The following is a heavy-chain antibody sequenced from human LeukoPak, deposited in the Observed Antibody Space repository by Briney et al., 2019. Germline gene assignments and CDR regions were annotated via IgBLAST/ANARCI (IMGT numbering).Heavy chain of an antibody. J-gene: IGHJ5*02. CDR3: ARDSCSSTSCYTRASYNWFDP. CDR1: GYTFTSYG. Sequence: ASVKVSCKASGYTFTSYGISWVRQAPGQGLERMGWISAYNGNTNYAQKLQGRVTMTTDTSTSTAYMELRSLRSDDTAVYYCARDSCSSTSCYTRASYNWFDPWGQGTLVTVSS. D-gene: IGHD2-2*02. V-gene: IGHV1-18*01. CDR2: ISAYNGNT.